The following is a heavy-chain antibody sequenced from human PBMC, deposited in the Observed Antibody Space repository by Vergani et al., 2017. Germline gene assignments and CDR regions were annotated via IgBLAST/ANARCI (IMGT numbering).Heavy chain of an antibody. CDR1: GFTFSSYA. CDR3: AKTSLVVVMDAVDI. D-gene: IGHD3-22*01. CDR2: ISGSGGST. V-gene: IGHV3-23*01. Sequence: EVQLLESGGGLVQPGGSLRLSCAASGFTFSSYAMSWVRQAPGKVLELVSAISGSGGSTYYADSVKGRFTISRDNYKNTLYLQMNSRRAEDTAVYYCAKTSLVVVMDAVDIWGQGTMVIVSS. J-gene: IGHJ3*02.